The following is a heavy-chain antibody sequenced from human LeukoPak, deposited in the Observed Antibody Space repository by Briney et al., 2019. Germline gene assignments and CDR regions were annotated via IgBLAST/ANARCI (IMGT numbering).Heavy chain of an antibody. Sequence: SETLSLTCAVYGGSFSGYYWSWIRQPPGKGLEWIGEINHSGSTYYNPSLKSRVTISVDTSKNQFSLKLSSVTAADTAVYYCARGTVLLWFGGTNWFDPWGQGTLVTVSS. CDR3: ARGTVLLWFGGTNWFDP. CDR1: GGSFSGYY. CDR2: INHSGST. D-gene: IGHD3-10*01. J-gene: IGHJ5*02. V-gene: IGHV4-34*01.